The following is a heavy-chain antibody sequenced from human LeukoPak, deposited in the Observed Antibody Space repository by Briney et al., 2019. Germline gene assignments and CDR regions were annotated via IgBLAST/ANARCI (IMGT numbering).Heavy chain of an antibody. CDR2: IYTSGST. CDR3: ASGGSSFYGYFHF. CDR1: GGSISSGSYY. Sequence: TLSLTCTVSGGSISSGSYYWSWTRQPAGKGLEWIGRIYTSGSTNYNPSLKSRVTISVDTSKNQFSLKLSSVTAADTALYYCASGGSSFYGYFHFWGHGTLVTVSS. V-gene: IGHV4-61*02. J-gene: IGHJ4*01. D-gene: IGHD6-6*01.